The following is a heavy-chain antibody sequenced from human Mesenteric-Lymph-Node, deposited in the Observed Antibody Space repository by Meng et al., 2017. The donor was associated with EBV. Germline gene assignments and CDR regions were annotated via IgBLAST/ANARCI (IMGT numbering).Heavy chain of an antibody. CDR1: GGSISSANW. Sequence: QGPLQESGPGLVKPSGTLSLTCAVSGGSISSANWWTWVRQSPERGLEWIGEIHHTGFTSYNPSLKSRAALAVDKSKNQFSLSLSSVTAADTAVYYCAIGTSSYGPFDNWGQGTLVTVSS. D-gene: IGHD3-10*01. CDR3: AIGTSSYGPFDN. J-gene: IGHJ4*02. CDR2: IHHTGFT. V-gene: IGHV4-4*02.